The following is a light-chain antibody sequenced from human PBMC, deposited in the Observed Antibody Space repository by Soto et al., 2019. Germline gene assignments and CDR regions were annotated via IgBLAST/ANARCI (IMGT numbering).Light chain of an antibody. CDR2: DVS. Sequence: EVVLTQSPATLSLSPGERATLSCRASQSVTKYLAWYQQKPGQALRLLIYDVSKRATGIPARFSGSGSETDFTLTISSLEPGDFAVYYCHQRSNWPLTFGGRTKLEIK. V-gene: IGKV3-11*01. J-gene: IGKJ4*01. CDR3: HQRSNWPLT. CDR1: QSVTKY.